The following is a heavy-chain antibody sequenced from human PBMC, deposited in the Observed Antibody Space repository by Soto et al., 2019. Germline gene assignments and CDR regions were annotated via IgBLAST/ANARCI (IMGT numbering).Heavy chain of an antibody. D-gene: IGHD3-10*02. CDR2: ISKNGDEE. CDR1: GFTFTAYA. Sequence: PGGSLRLSCAASGFTFTAYAMSWVRQAPGKGLEWVSVISKNGDEEYYADSVTGRFTISRDSSNNLLYLRMSSLRVEDTAVYYCASYVRGPAFYLDSWGQGTQVTVSS. J-gene: IGHJ4*02. V-gene: IGHV3-23*01. CDR3: ASYVRGPAFYLDS.